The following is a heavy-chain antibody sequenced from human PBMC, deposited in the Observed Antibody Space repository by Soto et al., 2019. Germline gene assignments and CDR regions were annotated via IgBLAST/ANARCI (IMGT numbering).Heavy chain of an antibody. Sequence: PGGSLRLSCAASGFTFSSYAMNWVRQAPGKGLEWVSVISGSDGSTYYADSVKGRFTISRDNAKNTLYVQTNSLRAEDTAVYYCARDSSGYFPGPFDTWGQGTLVTVSS. CDR2: ISGSDGST. D-gene: IGHD6-25*01. J-gene: IGHJ5*02. CDR3: ARDSSGYFPGPFDT. V-gene: IGHV3-23*01. CDR1: GFTFSSYA.